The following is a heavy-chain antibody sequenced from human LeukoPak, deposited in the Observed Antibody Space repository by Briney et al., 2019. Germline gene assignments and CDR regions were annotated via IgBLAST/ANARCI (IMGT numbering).Heavy chain of an antibody. Sequence: SETLSLTCAVYGGSFSGYYWSWIRQPPGKGLEWIGEINHSGSTNYNPSLKSRVTISVDTSKNQFSLKLSSVTAADTAVYYCARASYIRWCDPGRQGTVVTVSS. D-gene: IGHD1-26*01. V-gene: IGHV4-34*01. J-gene: IGHJ5*02. CDR3: ARASYIRWCDP. CDR1: GGSFSGYY. CDR2: INHSGST.